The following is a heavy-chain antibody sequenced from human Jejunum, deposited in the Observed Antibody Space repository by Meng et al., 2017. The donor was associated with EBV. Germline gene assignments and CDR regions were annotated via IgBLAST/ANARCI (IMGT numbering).Heavy chain of an antibody. V-gene: IGHV1-8*01. CDR1: GYTFSSYD. D-gene: IGHD1/OR15-1a*01. CDR3: SRDSIYDGLDQ. J-gene: IGHJ4*02. CDR2: MNPDSGTT. Sequence: QVQLVQSGAEVKKPGASVKVSCKASGYTFSSYDINWVRQASGQGLEWMGWMNPDSGTTGSPQKFQGRFTMTRNTSISTAYMELSGLTSEDTAVYYCSRDSIYDGLDQWGQGTLCNVSS.